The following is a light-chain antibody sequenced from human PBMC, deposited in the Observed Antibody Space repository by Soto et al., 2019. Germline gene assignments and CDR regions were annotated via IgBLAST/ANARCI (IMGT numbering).Light chain of an antibody. CDR3: CSDAGRWV. CDR2: EGS. CDR1: SSDVGSYNL. V-gene: IGLV2-23*01. Sequence: QSVLTQPASVSGSPGQSITISCTGTSSDVGSYNLVSWYQQHPGKAPKLMIYEGSKRPSGVSNRFSGSKSGNTASLTISGLQAEDEADYYCCSDAGRWVFGGGTKLTVL. J-gene: IGLJ2*01.